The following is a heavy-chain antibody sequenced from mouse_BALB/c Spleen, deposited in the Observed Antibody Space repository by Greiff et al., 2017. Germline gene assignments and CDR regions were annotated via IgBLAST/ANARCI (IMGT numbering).Heavy chain of an antibody. CDR2: IYPGNVNT. CDR3: ARWNYAMDY. Sequence: VQLQQSGPELVKPGASVRISCKASGYTFTSYYIHWVKQRPGQGLEWIGWIYPGNVNTKYNEKFKGKATLTADKSSSTAYMQLSSLTSEDSAVYFCARWNYAMDYWGQGTSVTVSS. CDR1: GYTFTSYY. V-gene: IGHV1S56*01. J-gene: IGHJ4*01.